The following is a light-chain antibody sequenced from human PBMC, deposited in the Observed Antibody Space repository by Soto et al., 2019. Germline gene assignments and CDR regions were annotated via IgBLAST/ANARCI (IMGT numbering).Light chain of an antibody. V-gene: IGKV3-11*01. CDR3: HQGSA. CDR1: QSISTY. Sequence: EVVLTQSPATLSVSPGERATLSCRASQSISTYLAWYQQKPGQAPRLLIDDASTRATGIAARFIGSGSGTDVTRIITTLEPEESETYSCHQGSAFGQGTRVES. J-gene: IGKJ5*01. CDR2: DAS.